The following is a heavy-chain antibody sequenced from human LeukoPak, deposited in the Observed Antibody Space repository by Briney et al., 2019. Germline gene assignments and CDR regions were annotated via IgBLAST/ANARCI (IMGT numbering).Heavy chain of an antibody. CDR1: GFTFSSYW. V-gene: IGHV3-7*01. J-gene: IGHJ5*02. CDR3: ARAAYYYGSGANWFDP. D-gene: IGHD3-10*01. CDR2: IKQDGSEK. Sequence: GGSLRLSCAASGFTFSSYWMSWVRQAPGKGLEWVANIKQDGSEKYYVDSVKGRFTISRDNAKNSLYLQMNSLRAEDTAVYYCARAAYYYGSGANWFDPWGQGTLVTVSS.